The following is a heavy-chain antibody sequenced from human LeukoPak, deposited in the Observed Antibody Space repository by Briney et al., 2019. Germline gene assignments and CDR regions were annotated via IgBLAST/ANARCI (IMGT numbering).Heavy chain of an antibody. CDR2: IKQDGTDE. D-gene: IGHD6-13*01. CDR1: GFTFSNFW. Sequence: QTGGSLRLSCAASGFTFSNFWMNWVRQTPGKGLEWVANIKQDGTDEYYVDSVKGRFIISKDNAKNSLYLQMNSLRAEDTAVYYCARALAQGSSSRGPFDYWGQGTLVTVSS. V-gene: IGHV3-7*04. J-gene: IGHJ4*02. CDR3: ARALAQGSSSRGPFDY.